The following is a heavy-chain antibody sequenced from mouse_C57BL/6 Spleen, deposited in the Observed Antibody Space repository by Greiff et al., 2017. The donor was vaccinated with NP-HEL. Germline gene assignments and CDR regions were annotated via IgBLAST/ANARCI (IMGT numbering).Heavy chain of an antibody. CDR3: ASGDYDYDWYFDV. J-gene: IGHJ1*03. CDR2: INPSSGYT. D-gene: IGHD2-4*01. CDR1: GYTFTSYW. Sequence: VQLQQSGAELAKPGASVKLSCKASGYTFTSYWMHWVKQRPGQGLEWIGYINPSSGYTKYNQKFKDKATLTADKSSSTAYMQLSSLTYEDSAVYYCASGDYDYDWYFDVWGTGTTVTVAS. V-gene: IGHV1-7*01.